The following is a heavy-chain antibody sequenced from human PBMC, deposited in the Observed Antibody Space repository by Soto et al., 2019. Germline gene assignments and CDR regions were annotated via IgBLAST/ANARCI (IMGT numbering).Heavy chain of an antibody. CDR3: ARTSSEHYDFWSGPSRPIFYFDY. CDR1: GGSISSGGYS. CDR2: IYHSGST. J-gene: IGHJ4*02. D-gene: IGHD3-3*01. Sequence: KSSETLSLTCAVSGGSISSGGYSWSWIRQPPGKGLEWIGYIYHSGSTYYNPSLKSRVTISVDRSKNQFSLKLSSVTAADTAVYYCARTSSEHYDFWSGPSRPIFYFDYWGQGTLVTVSS. V-gene: IGHV4-30-2*01.